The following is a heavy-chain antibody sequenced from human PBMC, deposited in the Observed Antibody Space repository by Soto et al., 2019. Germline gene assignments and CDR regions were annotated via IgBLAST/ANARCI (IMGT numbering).Heavy chain of an antibody. V-gene: IGHV3-30*18. CDR2: ISYDGSNK. J-gene: IGHJ2*01. Sequence: QVQLVESGGGVVQPGRSLRLSCAASGFTFSSYGIHWVRQAPGKGLEWVAVISYDGSNKFYADPVKGRFTISRDNSNKTLYLPMNSLRAEDPAVYYCAYDSGSYWYFDLWGRGALVTASS. D-gene: IGHD3-10*01. CDR3: AYDSGSYWYFDL. CDR1: GFTFSSYG.